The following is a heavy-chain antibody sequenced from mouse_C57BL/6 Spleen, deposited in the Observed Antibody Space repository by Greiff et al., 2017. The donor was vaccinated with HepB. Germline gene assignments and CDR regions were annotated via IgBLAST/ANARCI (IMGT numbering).Heavy chain of an antibody. CDR3: TDLGNSYYAMDY. D-gene: IGHD2-1*01. J-gene: IGHJ4*01. CDR2: IRLKSDNYAT. V-gene: IGHV6-3*01. CDR1: GFTFSNYW. Sequence: EVKVEESGGGLVQPGGSMKLSCVASGFTFSNYWMNWVRQSPEKGLEWVAQIRLKSDNYATHYAESVKGRFTISRDDSKSSVYLQMNNLRAEDTGIYYCTDLGNSYYAMDYWGQGTSVTVSS.